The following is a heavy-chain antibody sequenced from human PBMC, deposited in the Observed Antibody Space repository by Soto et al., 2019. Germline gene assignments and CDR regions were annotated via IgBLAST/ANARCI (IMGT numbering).Heavy chain of an antibody. J-gene: IGHJ4*02. CDR1: GYTFTGYY. CDR2: INPNSGGT. Sequence: ASVKVSCKASGYTFTGYYMHWVRQAPGQGLEWMGWINPNSGGTNYAQKFQGRVTMTRDTSISTAYMELSRLRSGDTAVYYCARAPTLGRLNIAAAGPGGYWGQGTLVTVSS. CDR3: ARAPTLGRLNIAAAGPGGY. D-gene: IGHD6-13*01. V-gene: IGHV1-2*02.